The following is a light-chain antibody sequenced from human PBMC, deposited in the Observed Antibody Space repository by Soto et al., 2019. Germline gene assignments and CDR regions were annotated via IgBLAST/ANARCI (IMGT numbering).Light chain of an antibody. Sequence: DIQMTQSPSSLSASVGDRVTITCRASQGISNYLAWYQQKPGKVPKLLIYAASTLQSGVPSRCSGSGSGTDFTLTISSLQPEDVATYFCQKYNSAAVTFVGGTKVEIK. CDR2: AAS. J-gene: IGKJ4*01. V-gene: IGKV1-27*01. CDR3: QKYNSAAVT. CDR1: QGISNY.